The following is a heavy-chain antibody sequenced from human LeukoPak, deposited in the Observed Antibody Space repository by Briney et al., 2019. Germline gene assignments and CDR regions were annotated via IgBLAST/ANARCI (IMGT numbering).Heavy chain of an antibody. CDR1: GGTFSSYA. J-gene: IGHJ4*02. D-gene: IGHD3-22*01. CDR2: IIPVFGTA. Sequence: ASVKVSCKASGGTFSSYAISWVRQAPGQGLEWMGGIIPVFGTANYAQKFQGRVTITADGSTSTAYMELSSLRSEDTAVYYCARESYYDSSGYYFVYFDYWGQGTLVTVSS. CDR3: ARESYYDSSGYYFVYFDY. V-gene: IGHV1-69*13.